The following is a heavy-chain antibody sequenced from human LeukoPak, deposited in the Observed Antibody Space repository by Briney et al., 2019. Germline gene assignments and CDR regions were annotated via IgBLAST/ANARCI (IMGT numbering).Heavy chain of an antibody. CDR3: AGKRGLLPFNY. Sequence: PGGSLRPSCAASGFTFSSYGMHWVRQAPGKGLEWVAVIWYDGSNKYYADSVKGRFTISRDNSKNTLYLQMNSLRAEDTAVYYCAGKRGLLPFNYWGQGTLVTVSS. CDR1: GFTFSSYG. CDR2: IWYDGSNK. D-gene: IGHD2-15*01. J-gene: IGHJ4*02. V-gene: IGHV3-33*01.